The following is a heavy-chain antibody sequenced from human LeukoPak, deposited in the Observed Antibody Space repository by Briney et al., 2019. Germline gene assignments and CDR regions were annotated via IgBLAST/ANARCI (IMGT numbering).Heavy chain of an antibody. J-gene: IGHJ3*02. CDR1: GDSISRSSDY. CDR3: AREDAEQMDNSFDI. Sequence: SETLSLTCTVSGDSISRSSDYWSWIRQPPGKGPEWIGSVYYIGSTFYNPSLKSRLTISIDTSKNQFSLKLRSVTAADTAVYYCAREDAEQMDNSFDIWGQGTMVTVSS. V-gene: IGHV4-39*07. D-gene: IGHD5-24*01. CDR2: VYYIGST.